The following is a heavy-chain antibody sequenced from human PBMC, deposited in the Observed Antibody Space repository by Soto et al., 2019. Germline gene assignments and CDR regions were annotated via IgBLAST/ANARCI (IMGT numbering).Heavy chain of an antibody. CDR1: GFTFSSYA. V-gene: IGHV3-30-3*01. CDR2: ISYDGSNK. D-gene: IGHD3-3*01. J-gene: IGHJ4*02. Sequence: GGSLRLSCAASGFTFSSYAMHWVRQAPGKGLEWVAVISYDGSNKYYADSVKGRFTISRDNSKNTLYLQMNSLRAEDTAVYYCARDFGVVANYFDYWGQGTLVTVSS. CDR3: ARDFGVVANYFDY.